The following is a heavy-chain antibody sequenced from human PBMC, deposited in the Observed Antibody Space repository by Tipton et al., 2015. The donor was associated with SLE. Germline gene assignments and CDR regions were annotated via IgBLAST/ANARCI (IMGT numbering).Heavy chain of an antibody. CDR2: ISSSSSYT. D-gene: IGHD6-19*01. CDR1: GFTFSDYY. V-gene: IGHV3-11*03. Sequence: SLRLSCAASGFTFSDYYMSWIRQAPGKGLEWVSYISSSSSYTNYADSVKGRFTISRDNAKNSLYLQMNSLRAEDTAVYYCAGPSGWDAAFDIWGQGTMVTVSS. J-gene: IGHJ3*02. CDR3: AGPSGWDAAFDI.